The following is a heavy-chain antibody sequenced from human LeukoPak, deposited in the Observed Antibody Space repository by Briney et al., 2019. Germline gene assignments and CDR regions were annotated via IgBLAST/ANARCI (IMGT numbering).Heavy chain of an antibody. CDR1: GFTSRSYS. CDR3: ARVVISSGCLKS. D-gene: IGHD6-19*01. CDR2: ISSSSSYI. V-gene: IGHV3-21*01. J-gene: IGHJ4*02. Sequence: PGGPLRLSFAASGFTSRSYSINGSPRAPGKGLEWVSSISSSSSYIYYADSVKGRVTISRDNAKNSLYLQMNSLRAEDTAVYYCARVVISSGCLKSWGQGTLVTVSS.